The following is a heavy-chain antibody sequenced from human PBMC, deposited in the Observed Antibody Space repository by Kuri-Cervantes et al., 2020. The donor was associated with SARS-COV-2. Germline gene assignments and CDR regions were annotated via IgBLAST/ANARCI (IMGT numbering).Heavy chain of an antibody. V-gene: IGHV1-24*01. D-gene: IGHD6-13*01. CDR3: ARVGLAAAPYGMDV. CDR2: FDPEDGET. J-gene: IGHJ6*02. Sequence: ASVKVSCKVSGYTLTELSMHWVRQAPGKGLEWMGGFDPEDGETIYAQKFQGRVTMTEDTSTDTAYMELSSLRSEDTAVYYCARVGLAAAPYGMDVWGQGTTATVSS. CDR1: GYTLTELS.